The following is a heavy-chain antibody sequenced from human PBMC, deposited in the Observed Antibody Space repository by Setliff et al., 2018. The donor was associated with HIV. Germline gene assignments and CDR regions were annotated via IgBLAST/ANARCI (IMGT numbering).Heavy chain of an antibody. Sequence: ASVKVSCKASGYTFTSYDFNWVRQATGQGLEWMGWMNPNSGNTGYAQKFQGRVTMTRNTSISTAYMELSSLKSEDTAVYYCTARIVTTNEHWGRGTLVTVSS. CDR3: TARIVTTNEH. J-gene: IGHJ1*01. V-gene: IGHV1-8*02. CDR2: MNPNSGNT. CDR1: GYTFTSYD. D-gene: IGHD1-1*01.